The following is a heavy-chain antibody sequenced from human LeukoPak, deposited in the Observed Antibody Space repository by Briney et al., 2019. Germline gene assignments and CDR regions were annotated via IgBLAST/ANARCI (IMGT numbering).Heavy chain of an antibody. J-gene: IGHJ4*02. CDR3: ATEERVATTSIDY. V-gene: IGHV3-33*01. CDR1: GFTFSSYG. Sequence: GRSLRLSCAASGFTFSSYGMHWVRQATGKGLEWVAVIWYDGSNKFYADSVKGRFTISRDISKNTLYLQMNSLRAEDTAVYYCATEERVATTSIDYWGQGTLVTVSS. CDR2: IWYDGSNK. D-gene: IGHD5-12*01.